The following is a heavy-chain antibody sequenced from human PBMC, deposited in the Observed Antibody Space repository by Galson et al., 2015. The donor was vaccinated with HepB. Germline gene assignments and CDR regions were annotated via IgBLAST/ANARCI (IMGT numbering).Heavy chain of an antibody. V-gene: IGHV4-34*01. J-gene: IGHJ4*02. CDR3: ARGPGYCSSTSCFFDY. CDR2: INHSGST. CDR1: GGSFSGYY. Sequence: SETLSLTCAAYGGSFSGYYWSWIRQPPGKGLEWIGEINHSGSTNYNPSLKSRVTISVDTSKNQFSLKLSSVTAADTAVYYCARGPGYCSSTSCFFDYWGQGTLVTVSS. D-gene: IGHD2-2*01.